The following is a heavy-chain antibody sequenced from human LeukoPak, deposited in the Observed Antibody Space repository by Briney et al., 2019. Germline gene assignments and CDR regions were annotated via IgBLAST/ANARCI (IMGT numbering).Heavy chain of an antibody. V-gene: IGHV1-18*01. Sequence: SVKVSCKASGYTFTSYGISWVRQAPGQGLEWMGWISAYNGNTNYAQKLQGRVTMTTDTSTSTAYMELRSLRSDDTAVYYCAREPREVVVPAPPGYMDVWGKGTTVTVSS. CDR2: ISAYNGNT. J-gene: IGHJ6*03. D-gene: IGHD2-2*01. CDR3: AREPREVVVPAPPGYMDV. CDR1: GYTFTSYG.